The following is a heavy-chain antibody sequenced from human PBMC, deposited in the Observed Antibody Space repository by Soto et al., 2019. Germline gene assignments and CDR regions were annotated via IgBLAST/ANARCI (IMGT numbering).Heavy chain of an antibody. Sequence: QVQLVQSGAEVKKPGSSVKVSCRASGGTFSSYTISWVRQAPGQGLEWMGRIIPILGIANYAQKFQGRVTITADKSTSTAYMELSSLRSEDTAVYYCASVPLGYDILTGYYFDYWGQGTLVTVSS. J-gene: IGHJ4*02. D-gene: IGHD3-9*01. CDR2: IIPILGIA. CDR1: GGTFSSYT. V-gene: IGHV1-69*02. CDR3: ASVPLGYDILTGYYFDY.